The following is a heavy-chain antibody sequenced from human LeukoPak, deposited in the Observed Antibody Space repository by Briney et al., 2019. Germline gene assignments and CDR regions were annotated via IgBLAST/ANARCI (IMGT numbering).Heavy chain of an antibody. CDR1: GYSISSGYY. V-gene: IGHV4-38-2*01. D-gene: IGHD3-3*01. Sequence: SETLSLTCAVSGYSISSGYYWGWIRQPPGKGLEWIGSIYHSGSTYYNPSLKSRVTISVDTSKNQFSLKLSSVTAADTAVYYCAKVILRITIFGVVIKKPNWFDPWGQGTLVTVSS. J-gene: IGHJ5*02. CDR2: IYHSGST. CDR3: AKVILRITIFGVVIKKPNWFDP.